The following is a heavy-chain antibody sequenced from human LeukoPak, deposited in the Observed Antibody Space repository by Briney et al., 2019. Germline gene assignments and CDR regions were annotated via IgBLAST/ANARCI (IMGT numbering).Heavy chain of an antibody. J-gene: IGHJ4*02. CDR1: GFTFSSYA. CDR3: AKRFYSGYSGYAPFDY. CDR2: ISGSGGST. Sequence: PGGSLRLSCAASGFTFSSYAMSWVRQAPGKGLEWVSAISGSGGSTYYADSVKGRFTISRDNSKNTLYLQMNSLRAEDTAVYYCAKRFYSGYSGYAPFDYWGQGTLVTVSS. D-gene: IGHD5-12*01. V-gene: IGHV3-23*01.